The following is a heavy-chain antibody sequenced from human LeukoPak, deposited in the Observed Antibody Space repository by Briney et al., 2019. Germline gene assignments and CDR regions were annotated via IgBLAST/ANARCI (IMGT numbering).Heavy chain of an antibody. J-gene: IGHJ5*02. CDR3: ARDSKEGSTWQDWFDP. V-gene: IGHV4-59*01. CDR2: ISYSGST. CDR1: GGSISTYY. D-gene: IGHD6-13*01. Sequence: SETLSLTCTVSGGSISTYYWSWIRQPPGKGLEWIGHISYSGSTNYNSSLSSRVTISVDTPKNQFSLRLSSVTAADTAVYYCARDSKEGSTWQDWFDPWGQGALVTVSS.